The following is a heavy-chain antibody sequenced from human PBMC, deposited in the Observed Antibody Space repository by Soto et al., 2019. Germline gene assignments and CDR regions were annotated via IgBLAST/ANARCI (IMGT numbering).Heavy chain of an antibody. CDR3: ARFYSSPSPFAY. Sequence: SETLSLTCSVSGGSVSSGSYYWSWIRQPPGKGLEWIGYIYYSGSTKYNPSLKSRVTVSVDTSKNQFSLKLSSVTAADTAVYYCARFYSSPSPFAYWGQGTLVTVSS. CDR1: GGSVSSGSYY. J-gene: IGHJ4*02. D-gene: IGHD6-13*01. V-gene: IGHV4-61*01. CDR2: IYYSGST.